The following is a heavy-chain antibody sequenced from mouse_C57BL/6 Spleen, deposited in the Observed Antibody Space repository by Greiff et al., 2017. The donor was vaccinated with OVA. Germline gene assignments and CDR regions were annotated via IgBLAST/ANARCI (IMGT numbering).Heavy chain of an antibody. Sequence: VQLKESGPELVKPGASVKISCKASGYAFSSSWMNWVKQRPGKGLEWIGRIYPGDGDTNYNGKFKGKATLTADKSSSTAYMQLSSLTSEDSAVYFCARWDTTVVATFDYWGQGTTLTVSA. CDR2: IYPGDGDT. CDR3: ARWDTTVVATFDY. CDR1: GYAFSSSW. V-gene: IGHV1-82*01. J-gene: IGHJ2*01. D-gene: IGHD1-1*01.